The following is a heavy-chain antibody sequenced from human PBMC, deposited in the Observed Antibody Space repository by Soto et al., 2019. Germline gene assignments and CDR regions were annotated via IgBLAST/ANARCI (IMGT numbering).Heavy chain of an antibody. D-gene: IGHD6-19*01. Sequence: GWSLRLSCASSVFTFISYWMHWVRQAPGKGLVWVSRINSDGSSTSYADSVKGRFTISRDNAKNTLYLQMNSLRAEDTAVYYCARERYSSGWYPDYFDYWGQGTLVTVSS. V-gene: IGHV3-74*01. CDR1: VFTFISYW. J-gene: IGHJ4*02. CDR3: ARERYSSGWYPDYFDY. CDR2: INSDGSST.